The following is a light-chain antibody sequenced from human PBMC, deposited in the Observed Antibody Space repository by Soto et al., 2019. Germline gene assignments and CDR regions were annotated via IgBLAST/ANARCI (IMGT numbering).Light chain of an antibody. CDR3: QQYDKWLYT. J-gene: IGKJ2*01. CDR1: QSVSSSY. V-gene: IGKV3-20*01. CDR2: GAF. Sequence: EIVLTQSQGTLSLSPWERATLSCRASQSVSSSYLAWYQQKPGQAPRLLIYGAFIRAPGFPVTFRGTGSGSEFTLTISSLQSEDAALYYCQQYDKWLYTLGQGTKVDIK.